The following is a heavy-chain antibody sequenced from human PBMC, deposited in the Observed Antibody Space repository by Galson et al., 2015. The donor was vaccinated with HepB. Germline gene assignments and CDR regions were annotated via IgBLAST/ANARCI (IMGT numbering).Heavy chain of an antibody. D-gene: IGHD1-26*01. J-gene: IGHJ4*02. CDR1: GGTFSSYA. V-gene: IGHV1-69*04. CDR3: ARDENGYRIGGVSDY. Sequence: SVKVSCKASGGTFSSYAISWVRQAPGQGLEWMGRIIPILGIANYAQKFQGRVTITADKSTSTAYMELSSLRSEDTAVYYCARDENGYRIGGVSDYWGQGTLVTVSS. CDR2: IIPILGIA.